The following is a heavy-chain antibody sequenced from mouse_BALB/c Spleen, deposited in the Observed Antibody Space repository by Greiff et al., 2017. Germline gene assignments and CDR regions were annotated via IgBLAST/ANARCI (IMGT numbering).Heavy chain of an antibody. CDR1: GYSITSDYA. CDR2: ISYSGST. J-gene: IGHJ3*01. V-gene: IGHV3-2*02. Sequence: EVKVEESGPGLVKPSQSLSLTCTVTGYSITSDYAWNWIRQFPGNKLEWMGYISYSGSTSYNPSLKSRISITRDTSKNQFFLQLNSVTTEDTATYYCARSSTAVFAYWGQGTLVTVSA. CDR3: ARSSTAVFAY. D-gene: IGHD3-3*01.